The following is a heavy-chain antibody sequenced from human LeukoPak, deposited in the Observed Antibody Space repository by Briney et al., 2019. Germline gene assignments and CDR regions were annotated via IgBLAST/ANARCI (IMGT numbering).Heavy chain of an antibody. V-gene: IGHV3-7*03. CDR2: IKQDGSEK. CDR1: RFTFSSHW. D-gene: IGHD3-22*01. J-gene: IGHJ4*02. CDR3: AGANYYDSSSYSRFDY. Sequence: GGSLRLSCAASRFTFSSHWMSWVRQAPGKGLEWVANIKQDGSEKYYVDSVKGRFTISRDNAKNSLHLQMNSLRAEDTAVYYCAGANYYDSSSYSRFDYWGQGTQVTVSS.